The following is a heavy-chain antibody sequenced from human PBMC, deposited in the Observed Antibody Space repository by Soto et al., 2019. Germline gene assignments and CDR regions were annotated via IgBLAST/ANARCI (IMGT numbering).Heavy chain of an antibody. CDR3: ATAPETYSPAGYYINLFDP. CDR2: FFYGGMT. CDR1: DADFTNNSYF. V-gene: IGHV4-39*01. J-gene: IGHJ5*02. Sequence: SHTYPVSDADFTNNSYFWGRISPAPGKGLEWISSFFYGGMTYYNPSLKSRVSISVDTSKSQFSLRLISVTAADTAVYYCATAPETYSPAGYYINLFDPLGQGTLVIV. D-gene: IGHD3-22*01.